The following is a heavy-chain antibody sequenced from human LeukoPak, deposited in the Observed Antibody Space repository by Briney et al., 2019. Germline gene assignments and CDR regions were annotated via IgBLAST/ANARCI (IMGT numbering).Heavy chain of an antibody. V-gene: IGHV3-66*02. Sequence: PGGSLRLSCAASGFTVSSTYMSWVRQAPGKGLEWVSVIYSGGTTYYADSVKGRLTISRDNSKNTLYLQMNSLRAEDTAVYYCASGTQLWHGGYWGQGTLVIVSS. CDR3: ASGTQLWHGGY. CDR2: IYSGGTT. D-gene: IGHD5-18*01. CDR1: GFTVSSTY. J-gene: IGHJ4*02.